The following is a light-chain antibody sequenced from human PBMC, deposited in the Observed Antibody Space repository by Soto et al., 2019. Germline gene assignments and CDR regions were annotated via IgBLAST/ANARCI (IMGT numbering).Light chain of an antibody. V-gene: IGKV1-39*01. CDR2: GAY. J-gene: IGKJ2*01. CDR1: HTFSSF. Sequence: IPMTQSPSSLSASVGDRVTITCRASHTFSSFLNWYQQKRGKPPTLLIYGAYNLRSGVPSRFTGSGGGAEFRLTISSLQPDDFATYYCQQTYSPPFTFGQGTSLELK. CDR3: QQTYSPPFT.